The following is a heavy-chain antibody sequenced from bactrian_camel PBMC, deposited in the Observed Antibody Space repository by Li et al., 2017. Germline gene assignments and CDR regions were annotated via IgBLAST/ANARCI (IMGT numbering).Heavy chain of an antibody. CDR3: AARGPYCYTKLSVADFTY. Sequence: VQLVESGGGSVQAGGSVRLSCVTSGGTEDGFYVAWIRQVPGKGREGVASIYTGTDRTYYADSVEGRFAIWQDNAKNTVYLQMNSLKPEDTAMYYCAARGPYCYTKLSVADFTYWGQGTQVTVS. CDR2: IYTGTDRT. D-gene: IGHD2*01. CDR1: GGTEDGFY. J-gene: IGHJ6*01. V-gene: IGHV3S40*01.